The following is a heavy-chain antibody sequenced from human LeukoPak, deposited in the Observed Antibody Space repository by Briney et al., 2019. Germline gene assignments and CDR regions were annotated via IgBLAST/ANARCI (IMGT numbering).Heavy chain of an antibody. CDR2: ISSSSSYI. CDR3: ARQRRYCSGDSCYQRTFDF. D-gene: IGHD2-15*01. Sequence: GGSLRLSCVASGFIFSSNTMNWVRQAPGKGLEWVSSISSSSSYIYYADSVKGRFTISRDNAKNSLYLQLNSLRADDTAVYSCARQRRYCSGDSCYQRTFDFWGQGALVTVSS. CDR1: GFIFSSNT. V-gene: IGHV3-21*03. J-gene: IGHJ4*02.